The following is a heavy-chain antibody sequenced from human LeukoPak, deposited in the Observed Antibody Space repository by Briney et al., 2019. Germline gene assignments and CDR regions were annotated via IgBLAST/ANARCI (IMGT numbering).Heavy chain of an antibody. Sequence: PSETLSLTCTVSGDSINDYYWSWIRQPPGNRLEWIGWIYYSGSTMYSPSLESRVTISLDTSRTQFSLDLNSVTAADTVVYYCARHAGFGSGYYHDAFDIWGQGSMVIVSS. CDR3: ARHAGFGSGYYHDAFDI. CDR1: GDSINDYY. CDR2: IYYSGST. V-gene: IGHV4-59*08. J-gene: IGHJ3*02. D-gene: IGHD3-22*01.